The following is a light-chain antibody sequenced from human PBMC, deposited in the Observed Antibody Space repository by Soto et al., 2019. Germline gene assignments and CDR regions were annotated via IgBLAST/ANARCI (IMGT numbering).Light chain of an antibody. Sequence: EIVLTQSPGTLSWSPGERATLSWRSSQSVNSNYLAWYQQKPGQAPRLLIYGASSRATGIPDRFSGSGSGTDFTLTISRLEPEDFAVYYCQQYGSSPLTFGGGTKVDIK. V-gene: IGKV3-20*01. CDR1: QSVNSNY. CDR3: QQYGSSPLT. CDR2: GAS. J-gene: IGKJ4*01.